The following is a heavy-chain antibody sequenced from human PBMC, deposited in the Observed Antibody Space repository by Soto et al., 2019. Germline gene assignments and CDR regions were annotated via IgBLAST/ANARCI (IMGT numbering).Heavy chain of an antibody. D-gene: IGHD3-10*01. CDR3: ARAGVTVRGVITYYYYGMDV. V-gene: IGHV4-34*01. J-gene: IGHJ6*02. CDR2: INHSGST. Sequence: SEPLSLTCAVYGGSFSGYYWSWIRQPPGKGLEWIGEINHSGSTNYNPSLKSRVTISVDTSKNQFSLKLSSVTAADTAVYYCARAGVTVRGVITYYYYGMDVWGQGTTVTVSS. CDR1: GGSFSGYY.